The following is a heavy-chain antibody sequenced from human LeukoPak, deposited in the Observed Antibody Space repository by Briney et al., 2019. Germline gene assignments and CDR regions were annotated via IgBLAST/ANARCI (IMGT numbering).Heavy chain of an antibody. CDR2: IYYSGST. CDR3: ATLDCSTTACYLPGRNWFDP. CDR1: GGSISSSTHY. J-gene: IGHJ5*02. Sequence: PSETLSLTCTVSGGSISSSTHYWGWIRQPPGKGLEWIGTIYYSGSTYYNPSLKSRVTISVDTSKNQFSLELSSVTAADTAVYYCATLDCSTTACYLPGRNWFDPWGQGTLVTVTS. D-gene: IGHD2-2*01. V-gene: IGHV4-39*01.